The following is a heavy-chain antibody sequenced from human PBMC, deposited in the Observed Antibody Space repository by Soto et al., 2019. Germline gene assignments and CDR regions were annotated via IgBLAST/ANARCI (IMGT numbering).Heavy chain of an antibody. Sequence: ASVKVSCKASGYTFTSYAMHWVRQAPGQRLEWMGWINAGNGNTKYSQKFQGRVTITRDTSASTAYMELNSLRAEDTAVYYCARDDAPTAPSTFDYWGQGALVTVSS. J-gene: IGHJ4*02. D-gene: IGHD2-21*02. V-gene: IGHV1-3*01. CDR2: INAGNGNT. CDR1: GYTFTSYA. CDR3: ARDDAPTAPSTFDY.